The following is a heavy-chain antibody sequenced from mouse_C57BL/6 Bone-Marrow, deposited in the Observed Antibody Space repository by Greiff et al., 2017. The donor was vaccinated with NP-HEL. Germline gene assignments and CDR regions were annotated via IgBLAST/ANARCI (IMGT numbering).Heavy chain of an antibody. J-gene: IGHJ1*03. D-gene: IGHD4-1*01. CDR2: FDPNSGGT. Sequence: QVQLQQPGAELVKPGASVKLSCKASGYTFTSYWMHWVKQRPGRGLEWIGRFDPNSGGTKYNEKFKSKATLTVDKPSSTAYMQLSSLTSEDSAVYYCAREVSSTGTGRYFDVWGTGTTVTVSS. CDR3: AREVSSTGTGRYFDV. V-gene: IGHV1-72*01. CDR1: GYTFTSYW.